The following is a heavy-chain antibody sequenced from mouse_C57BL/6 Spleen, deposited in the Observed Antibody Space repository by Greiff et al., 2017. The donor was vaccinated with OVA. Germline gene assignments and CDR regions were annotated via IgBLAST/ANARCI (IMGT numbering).Heavy chain of an antibody. V-gene: IGHV1-42*01. CDR1: GYSFTGYY. J-gene: IGHJ3*01. CDR3: ASSHYYGSSSWFAY. CDR2: INPSTGGT. D-gene: IGHD1-1*01. Sequence: EVKLVESGPELVKPGASVKISCKASGYSFTGYYMNWVKQSPETSLEWIGEINPSTGGTTYNQKFKAKATLTVDKSSSTAYMQLKSLTSEDSAVYYCASSHYYGSSSWFAYWGQGTLVTVAA.